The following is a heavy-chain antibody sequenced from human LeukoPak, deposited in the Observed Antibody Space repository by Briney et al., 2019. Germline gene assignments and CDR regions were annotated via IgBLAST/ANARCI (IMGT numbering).Heavy chain of an antibody. CDR3: AKDMGSGYYNPLNY. J-gene: IGHJ4*02. D-gene: IGHD3-3*01. CDR2: ISYDGSNK. V-gene: IGHV3-30*18. Sequence: GRSLRLSCAASGFTFSNYGMHWVRQAPGKGLEWVAVISYDGSNKYYADSVKGRFTISRDNSKNTLYLQMNSLRAEDTAVYYCAKDMGSGYYNPLNYWGQGTLVTVSS. CDR1: GFTFSNYG.